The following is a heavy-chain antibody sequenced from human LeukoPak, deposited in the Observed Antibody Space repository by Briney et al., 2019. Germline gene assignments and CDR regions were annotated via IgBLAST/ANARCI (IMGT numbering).Heavy chain of an antibody. J-gene: IGHJ4*02. CDR1: GFTFSSYA. CDR3: ARVHSPSWSGSYFDY. CDR2: IRNKGNGGTT. D-gene: IGHD6-13*01. Sequence: GGSLRLSCAASGFTFSSYAMSWARQASGKGLEWVGRIRNKGNGGTTEYAASVRGRFTISRDDSKNSVYLQMNSLNPDDTAVYYCARVHSPSWSGSYFDYWGQGTLVTVSS. V-gene: IGHV3-72*01.